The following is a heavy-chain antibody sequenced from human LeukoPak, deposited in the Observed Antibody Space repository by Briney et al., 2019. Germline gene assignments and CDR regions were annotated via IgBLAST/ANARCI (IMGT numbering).Heavy chain of an antibody. J-gene: IGHJ3*02. V-gene: IGHV1-18*01. D-gene: IGHD2-2*01. CDR2: TSAYNGNT. CDR3: ARDLGYCSSTSCYHDAFDI. Sequence: ASVKVSCKASGYTFTSYGISWVRQAPGQGLEWMGWTSAYNGNTNYAQKLQGRVTMTTDTSTRTAYMELRSLRSDDTAVYCCARDLGYCSSTSCYHDAFDIWGQGTMVTVSS. CDR1: GYTFTSYG.